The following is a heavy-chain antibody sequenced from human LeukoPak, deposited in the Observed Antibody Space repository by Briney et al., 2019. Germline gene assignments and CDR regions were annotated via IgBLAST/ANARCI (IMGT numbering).Heavy chain of an antibody. CDR2: IWYDGSNK. Sequence: GGSLRLSCAASGFTFSSYGMHWVRQAPGKGLEWVAVIWYDGSNKYYADSVKGRFTISRDNSKDTLYLQMNSLRAEDTAVYYCARGLGIPQIDYWGQGTLVTVSS. CDR1: GFTFSSYG. D-gene: IGHD7-27*01. J-gene: IGHJ4*02. V-gene: IGHV3-33*01. CDR3: ARGLGIPQIDY.